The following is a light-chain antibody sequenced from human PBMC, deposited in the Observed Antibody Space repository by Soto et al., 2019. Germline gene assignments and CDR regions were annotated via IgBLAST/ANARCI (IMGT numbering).Light chain of an antibody. CDR2: EVS. Sequence: QSVLTQPPSASGSPGQSVTISCTGTSSDVGGYNYVSWYQQHPGKAPILMIYEVSKRPSGVPDRFSGSKSGNTASLTVSGLQAEDEAAYYCSSYAGSNNLGVFGGGTKLTVL. CDR3: SSYAGSNNLGV. CDR1: SSDVGGYNY. V-gene: IGLV2-8*01. J-gene: IGLJ2*01.